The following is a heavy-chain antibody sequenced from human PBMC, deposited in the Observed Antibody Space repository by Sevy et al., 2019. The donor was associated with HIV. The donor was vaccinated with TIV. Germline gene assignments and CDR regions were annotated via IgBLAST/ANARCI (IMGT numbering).Heavy chain of an antibody. CDR2: ISYDGSNK. CDR3: VRDEGHGLPDY. Sequence: GGSLRLSCAVSGFMFSDYSMHWIRQAPGKGLEWVTLISYDGSNKFYAGSVQGRFTISRDNSKNIHFLQMNSVRDEDTAVYYCVRDEGHGLPDYWGQGTLVTVSS. CDR1: GFMFSDYS. J-gene: IGHJ4*02. V-gene: IGHV3-30-3*01.